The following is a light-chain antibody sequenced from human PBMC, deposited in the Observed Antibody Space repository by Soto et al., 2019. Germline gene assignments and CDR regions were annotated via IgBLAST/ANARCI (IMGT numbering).Light chain of an antibody. CDR1: SSDVGGYDL. J-gene: IGLJ3*02. CDR2: EDT. CDR3: CSYAGSRTFV. Sequence: QSVLTQPASVSGSPGQSTTISCTGTSSDVGGYDLVSWYQQHPGKAPKLMIYEDTERPSGVSNRFSGSKSGNTASLTISRLQAEDEAHYYCCSYAGSRTFVFGGGTKVTVL. V-gene: IGLV2-23*02.